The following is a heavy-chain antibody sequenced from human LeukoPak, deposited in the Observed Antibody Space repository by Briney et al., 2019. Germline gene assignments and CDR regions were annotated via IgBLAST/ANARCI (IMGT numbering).Heavy chain of an antibody. Sequence: SETLSLTCTVSGGSISRYYWSWIRQPPGKGLEWIGYIHFSGSTSYNPSLKSRFTISVDTSKNQFSLKLSSVTAADTAVYYCARGKDYYDSSGSPYDALDIWGQGTMVTVSS. D-gene: IGHD3-22*01. CDR3: ARGKDYYDSSGSPYDALDI. J-gene: IGHJ3*02. CDR2: IHFSGST. CDR1: GGSISRYY. V-gene: IGHV4-59*01.